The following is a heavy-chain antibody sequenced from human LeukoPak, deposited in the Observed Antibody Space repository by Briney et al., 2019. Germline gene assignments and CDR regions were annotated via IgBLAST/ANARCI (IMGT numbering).Heavy chain of an antibody. J-gene: IGHJ6*02. V-gene: IGHV3-23*01. D-gene: IGHD3-22*01. CDR2: ISGSGGST. CDR1: GFTFSSYA. CDR3: EKEEGYDGSGNYGMDV. Sequence: PGGSLRLSCAASGFTFSSYAMSWVRQAPGKGLEWVSAISGSGGSTYYADSVKGRLTISRDNSKNTLYLQMNSLRAEDTAVYYGEKEEGYDGSGNYGMDVWGQGTTATVSS.